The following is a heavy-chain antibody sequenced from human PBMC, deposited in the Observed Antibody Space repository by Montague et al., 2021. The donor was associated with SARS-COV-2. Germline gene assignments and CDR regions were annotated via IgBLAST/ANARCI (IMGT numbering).Heavy chain of an antibody. CDR3: ARDTSYDGSGYYYFDY. CDR1: GFTFSTQA. J-gene: IGHJ4*02. V-gene: IGHV3-30-3*01. D-gene: IGHD3-22*01. Sequence: SQRLSCAASGFTFSTQAMHWVRQTPGKGLEWVAAISFDGIKEHYSDSXKGRFTVSRDNSENTLYLQMNILRAEDTALYYCARDTSYDGSGYYYFDYWGQGTLVTVSS. CDR2: ISFDGIKE.